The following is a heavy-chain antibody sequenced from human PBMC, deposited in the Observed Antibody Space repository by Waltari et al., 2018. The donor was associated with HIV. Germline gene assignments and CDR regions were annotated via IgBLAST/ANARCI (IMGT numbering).Heavy chain of an antibody. CDR1: GFTFSSYA. J-gene: IGHJ4*02. Sequence: QVQLVESGGGVVQPGRSLRLSCAASGFTFSSYAMHWVRQAPGKGLEWVAVISDDGSNKYYADSVKGRFTISRDNSKNTLYLQMNSLRAEDTAVYYCARDLKGDYWGQGTLVTVSS. CDR2: ISDDGSNK. CDR3: ARDLKGDY. V-gene: IGHV3-30*04.